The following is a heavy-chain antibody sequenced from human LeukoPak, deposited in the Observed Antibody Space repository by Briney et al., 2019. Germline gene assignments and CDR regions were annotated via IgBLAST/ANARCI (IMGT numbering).Heavy chain of an antibody. CDR3: AKGLRDKYYYDSSGFKN. Sequence: GGSLRLSCAASGFTFDDYAMHWVRQAPGKGLEWVSGISWNSGSIGYADSVKGRFTISRDNAKNSLYLQMNSLRAEDTALYYCAKGLRDKYYYDSSGFKNWGQGTLVTVSS. CDR2: ISWNSGSI. J-gene: IGHJ4*02. CDR1: GFTFDDYA. D-gene: IGHD3-22*01. V-gene: IGHV3-9*01.